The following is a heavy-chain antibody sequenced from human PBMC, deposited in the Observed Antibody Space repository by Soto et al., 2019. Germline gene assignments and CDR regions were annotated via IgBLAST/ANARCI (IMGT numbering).Heavy chain of an antibody. D-gene: IGHD3-9*01. CDR1: GYPFSYYY. V-gene: IGHV1-46*01. CDR3: ARRILTGYSHHYYGMDV. CDR2: IDPSGNSV. J-gene: IGHJ6*02. Sequence: GASVKVSCKSSGYPFSYYYMHWVRQAPGQGLEWMGLIDPSGNSVSSGQDFQDRLTMIRDTPTNTVYMELRSLRSEDTAVYYCARRILTGYSHHYYGMDVWGQGTTVTVSS.